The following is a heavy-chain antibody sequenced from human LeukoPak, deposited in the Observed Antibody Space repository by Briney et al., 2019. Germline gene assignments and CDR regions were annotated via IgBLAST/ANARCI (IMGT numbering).Heavy chain of an antibody. Sequence: GGSLRLSCAASGFTFSSYAMSWVRQAPGKGLEWVSSISSSSSYIYYTDSVKGRFTISRDNAKNSLYLQMNSLRAEDTAIYYCARGGGSYNPDYWGQGTLVTVSS. J-gene: IGHJ4*02. D-gene: IGHD1-26*01. CDR1: GFTFSSYA. V-gene: IGHV3-21*01. CDR2: ISSSSSYI. CDR3: ARGGGSYNPDY.